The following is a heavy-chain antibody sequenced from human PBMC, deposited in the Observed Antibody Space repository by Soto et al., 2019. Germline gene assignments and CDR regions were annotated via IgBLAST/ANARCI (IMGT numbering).Heavy chain of an antibody. Sequence: KASETLSLTCTVSGGSISSYYWSWIRQPAGKGLEWIGRIYTSGSTNYNPSLKSRVTMSVDTSKNQFSLKLSSVTAADTAVYYCARGIVVVPAANHWFDPWGQGTLVTVSS. D-gene: IGHD2-2*01. J-gene: IGHJ5*02. CDR1: GGSISSYY. CDR2: IYTSGST. CDR3: ARGIVVVPAANHWFDP. V-gene: IGHV4-4*07.